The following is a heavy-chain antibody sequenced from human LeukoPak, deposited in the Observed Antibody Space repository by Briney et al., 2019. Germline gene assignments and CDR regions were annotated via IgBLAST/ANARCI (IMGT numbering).Heavy chain of an antibody. CDR3: AKDLGRYYYGSGSPLDLC. J-gene: IGHJ4*02. CDR2: ISSSSSSI. V-gene: IGHV3-48*04. CDR1: GFTFSSYS. Sequence: GGSLRLSCAASGFTFSSYSMNWVRQAPGKGLEWVSYISSSSSSIYYADSVKGRFTISRDNAKNSLYLQMNSLRAEDTAVYYCAKDLGRYYYGSGSPLDLCWGQGTLVTVSS. D-gene: IGHD3-10*01.